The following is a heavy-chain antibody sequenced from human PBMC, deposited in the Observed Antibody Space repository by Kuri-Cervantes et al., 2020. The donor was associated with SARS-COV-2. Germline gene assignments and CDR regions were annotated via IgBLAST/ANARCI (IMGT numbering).Heavy chain of an antibody. CDR1: GGSFSGYY. CDR3: ARGVVSGMDV. J-gene: IGHJ6*02. CDR2: INHSGST. V-gene: IGHV4-34*01. D-gene: IGHD3-22*01. Sequence: SETLSLTCAVYGGSFSGYYWSWIRQPPGKGLEWIGEINHSGSTNYNPSLKSRVTISVDTSKNQFSLKLSSVTAADTAVYYCARGVVSGMDVWGQGTTVTVSS.